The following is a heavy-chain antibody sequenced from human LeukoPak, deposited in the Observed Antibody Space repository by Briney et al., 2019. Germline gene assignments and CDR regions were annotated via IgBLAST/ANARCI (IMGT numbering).Heavy chain of an antibody. CDR2: ISSSGDTI. J-gene: IGHJ4*02. V-gene: IGHV3-11*04. D-gene: IGHD3-10*01. CDR3: ARTRYYYNSRSYGAPYYFDY. CDR1: GFTFSDYY. Sequence: GGSLRLSCAASGFTFSDYYMSWIRQAPGKGLEWISYISSSGDTIFYADSVKGRFTISRGNAKNSLYLQMNSLRADDTAVYYCARTRYYYNSRSYGAPYYFDYWGQGTLVTVSS.